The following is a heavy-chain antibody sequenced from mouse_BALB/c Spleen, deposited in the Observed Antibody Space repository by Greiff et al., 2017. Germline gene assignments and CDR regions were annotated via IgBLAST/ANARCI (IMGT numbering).Heavy chain of an antibody. Sequence: EVQLQQSGAELVRPGALVKLSCKASGFNIKDYYMHWVKQRPEQGLEWIGWIDPENGNTIYDPKFQGKASITADTSSNTAYLQLSSLTSEDTAVYYCARGVRLNYLDYWGQGTTLTVSS. CDR1: GFNIKDYY. CDR3: ARGVRLNYLDY. V-gene: IGHV14-1*02. J-gene: IGHJ2*01. CDR2: IDPENGNT. D-gene: IGHD1-2*01.